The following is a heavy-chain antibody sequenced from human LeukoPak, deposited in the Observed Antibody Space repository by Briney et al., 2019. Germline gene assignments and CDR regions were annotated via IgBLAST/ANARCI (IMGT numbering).Heavy chain of an antibody. CDR1: GYTFTGYY. D-gene: IGHD6-19*01. Sequence: ASVKVSCKASGYTFTGYYMHWVRQATGQGLEWMGWMNPNSGNTGYAQQFQGRVTITRNTSISTAYMELSSLRSEDTAVYYCARGWLAYLDYWGQGTLVTVSS. CDR2: MNPNSGNT. V-gene: IGHV1-8*03. J-gene: IGHJ4*02. CDR3: ARGWLAYLDY.